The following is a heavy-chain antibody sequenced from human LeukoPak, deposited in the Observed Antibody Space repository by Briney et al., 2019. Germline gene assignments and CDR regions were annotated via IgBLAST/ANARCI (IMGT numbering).Heavy chain of an antibody. J-gene: IGHJ2*01. Sequence: GGSLRLSCTASGFTFKNYGMHWVRQVPGKGLEGVSGIIWSSAIIGYAASVKGRFTISRDNAQNSLYLQMNSLRPEDTALYFCAKDKSDGDYYWYFDLWGRGTLVTVSS. CDR2: IIWSSAII. D-gene: IGHD4-17*01. V-gene: IGHV3-9*01. CDR1: GFTFKNYG. CDR3: AKDKSDGDYYWYFDL.